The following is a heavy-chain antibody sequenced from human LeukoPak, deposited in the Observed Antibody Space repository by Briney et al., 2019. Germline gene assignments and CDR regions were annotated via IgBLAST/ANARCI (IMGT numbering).Heavy chain of an antibody. V-gene: IGHV3-21*01. D-gene: IGHD3-22*01. CDR1: GFTFSSYG. Sequence: GGSLRLSCAASGFTFSSYGMNWVRQAPGKGLEWVSSISSSSSYIYYADSVEGRFTISRDNAKNSLYLQMNSLRAEDTAVYYCARDRSGMIVVVHFDYWGQGTLVTVSS. CDR2: ISSSSSYI. J-gene: IGHJ4*02. CDR3: ARDRSGMIVVVHFDY.